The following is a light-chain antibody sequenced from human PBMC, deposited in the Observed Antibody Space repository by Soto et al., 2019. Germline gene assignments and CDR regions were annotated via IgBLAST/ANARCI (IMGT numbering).Light chain of an antibody. CDR1: QSVSSY. Sequence: EIVLTQSPATLSLSPGERATLSCRASQSVSSYLAWLQQKPGQAPRLLIYDASNRATDIPSRFSGSGSGTDFTLTINSLEAEASAIYYCQHRSNWPLTFGGGTKVEIK. J-gene: IGKJ4*01. CDR2: DAS. V-gene: IGKV3-11*01. CDR3: QHRSNWPLT.